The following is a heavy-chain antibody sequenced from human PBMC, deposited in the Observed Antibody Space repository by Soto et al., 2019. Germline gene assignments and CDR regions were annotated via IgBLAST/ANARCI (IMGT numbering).Heavy chain of an antibody. Sequence: ASVKVSCKASGYTFTSYGISWVRQAPGQGLEWMGWTSAYNGNTNYAQKLQGRVTMTTDTSTSTAYMELRSLRSDDTAVYYCARDYRAEYYYDSSGYYLYFQHWGQGTLVTVSS. CDR2: TSAYNGNT. J-gene: IGHJ1*01. CDR1: GYTFTSYG. D-gene: IGHD3-22*01. V-gene: IGHV1-18*01. CDR3: ARDYRAEYYYDSSGYYLYFQH.